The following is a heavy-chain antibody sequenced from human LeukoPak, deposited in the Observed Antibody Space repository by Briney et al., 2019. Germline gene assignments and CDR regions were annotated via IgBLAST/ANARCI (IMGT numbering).Heavy chain of an antibody. J-gene: IGHJ4*02. CDR3: AREVPTGTSFDY. CDR2: ISSSGSTI. D-gene: IGHD4-17*01. V-gene: IGHV3-48*03. CDR1: GFTFSSYE. Sequence: GGSLRLSCAASGFTFSSYEMNWVRQAPGKGLEWVSYISSSGSTIYYADSVKGRFTISRDNAKNSLFLQMSSLRAEDTAVYYCAREVPTGTSFDYWAQGTLVTVSS.